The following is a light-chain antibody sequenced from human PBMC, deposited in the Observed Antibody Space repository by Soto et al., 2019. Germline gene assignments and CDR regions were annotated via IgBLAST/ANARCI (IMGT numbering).Light chain of an antibody. CDR2: GAS. J-gene: IGKJ1*01. CDR1: QSVTTN. CDR3: YQYNNWPPRT. V-gene: IGKV3-15*01. Sequence: EVVMAQSPATLSVSPGERATLSCRASQSVTTNMAWYQQKPGQAPRLLIYGASTRATGIPARFSGSGSGTDFTLTISSLQSEDFAVYYCYQYNNWPPRTLGQGPKVDTK.